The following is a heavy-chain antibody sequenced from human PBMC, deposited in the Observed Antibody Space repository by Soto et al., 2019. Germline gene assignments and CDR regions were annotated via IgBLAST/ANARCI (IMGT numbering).Heavy chain of an antibody. CDR3: ARGGSAPYYYDSSGYYPLGY. D-gene: IGHD3-22*01. V-gene: IGHV1-18*04. Sequence: ASVKVSCKASGYTFTGYYMHWVRQAPGQGLEWMGWISSDNGNTNYAQHLQGRVSMTTDTSTSTAYMDLRSLRSDDTAVYYCARGGSAPYYYDSSGYYPLGYWGQGTLVTVSS. CDR1: GYTFTGYY. CDR2: ISSDNGNT. J-gene: IGHJ4*02.